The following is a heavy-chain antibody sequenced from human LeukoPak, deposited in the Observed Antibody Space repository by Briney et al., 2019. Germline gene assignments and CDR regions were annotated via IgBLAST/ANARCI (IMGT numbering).Heavy chain of an antibody. D-gene: IGHD4-23*01. V-gene: IGHV1-69*13. CDR1: GGTFSSYA. Sequence: ASAKVSCKASGGTFSSYAISWVRQAPGQGLEWMGGIIPIFGTANYAQKFQGRVTITADESTSTAYMELSSLRSEDTAVYYCARDTPNYGGNGTPFSLLDYWGQGTLVTVSS. J-gene: IGHJ4*02. CDR2: IIPIFGTA. CDR3: ARDTPNYGGNGTPFSLLDY.